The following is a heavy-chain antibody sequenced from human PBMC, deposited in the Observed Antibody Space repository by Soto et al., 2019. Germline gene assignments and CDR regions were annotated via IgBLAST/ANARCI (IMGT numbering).Heavy chain of an antibody. CDR2: IWYDGSNK. V-gene: IGHV3-33*01. Sequence: GGSLRLSXAASGFTFSSYGMHWVRQAPGKGLEWVAVIWYDGSNKYYADSVKGRFTISRDNSKNTLYLQMNSLRAEDTAVYYCARGIAAAGTGAGSFDYWGQGTLVTVSS. D-gene: IGHD6-13*01. CDR3: ARGIAAAGTGAGSFDY. CDR1: GFTFSSYG. J-gene: IGHJ4*02.